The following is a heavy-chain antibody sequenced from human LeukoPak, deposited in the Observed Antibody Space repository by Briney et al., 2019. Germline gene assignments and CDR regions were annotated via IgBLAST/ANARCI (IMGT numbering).Heavy chain of an antibody. D-gene: IGHD2-21*02. CDR2: ISYDGSNK. CDR1: GFTFSSYA. CDR3: AREWGGDYYFDY. V-gene: IGHV3-30-3*01. Sequence: GGSLRLSCAASGFTFSSYAMHWVRQAPGKGLEWVAVISYDGSNKYYADSVKGRFTISRDNSKNTLYLQMNSLRAEDTAVYYCAREWGGDYYFDYWGQGTLATVSS. J-gene: IGHJ4*02.